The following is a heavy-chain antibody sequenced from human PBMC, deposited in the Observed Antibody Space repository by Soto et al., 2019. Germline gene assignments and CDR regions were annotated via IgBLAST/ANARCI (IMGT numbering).Heavy chain of an antibody. CDR3: VKDGPARRTTTVTTGFFDY. CDR1: GFTFSDYA. D-gene: IGHD4-17*01. Sequence: QVQLVESGGGVVQPGRSLRLACAASGFTFSDYAMHWVRQAPGKGLEWVAVISNDGSKTYYADSVKGRFTISRDNSANTLYLEMSSLRAEDTTVYHCVKDGPARRTTTVTTGFFDYWGQGILVAVSS. CDR2: ISNDGSKT. J-gene: IGHJ4*02. V-gene: IGHV3-30-3*01.